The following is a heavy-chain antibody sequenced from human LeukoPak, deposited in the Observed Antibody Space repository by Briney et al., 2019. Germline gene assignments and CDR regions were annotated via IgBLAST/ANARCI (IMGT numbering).Heavy chain of an antibody. V-gene: IGHV4-30-2*01. J-gene: IGHJ5*02. CDR2: IYHSGST. D-gene: IGHD3-10*01. CDR1: GGSISSGGYS. CDR3: ARSMPFGEYWFDP. Sequence: SQTLSLTCAVSGGSISSGGYSWSWIRQPPGKGLEWIGYIYHSGSTNYNPSLKSRVTISVDRSNNQFSLKLTSVTAADTAVYYCARSMPFGEYWFDPWGQGTLVTVPS.